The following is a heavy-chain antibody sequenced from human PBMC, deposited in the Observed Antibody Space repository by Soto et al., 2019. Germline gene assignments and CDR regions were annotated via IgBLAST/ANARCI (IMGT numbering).Heavy chain of an antibody. Sequence: SETLSLTCAVSGYSISSGYYWGWLRQPPGKGLEWIGSIYHVGSTYYNPSLNSRVTLSIDMTNNHVSLILNSVTAADTAVYYCARVGPWVPYYYDSSPYTFENWFDPRGQGTLVTVSS. J-gene: IGHJ5*02. CDR1: GYSISSGYY. D-gene: IGHD3-22*01. V-gene: IGHV4-38-2*01. CDR2: IYHVGST. CDR3: ARVGPWVPYYYDSSPYTFENWFDP.